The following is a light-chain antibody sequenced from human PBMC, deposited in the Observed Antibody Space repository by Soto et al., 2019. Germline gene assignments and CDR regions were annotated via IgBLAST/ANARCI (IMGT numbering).Light chain of an antibody. V-gene: IGLV2-14*02. J-gene: IGLJ3*02. Sequence: QSALTQPASVSGSPGQSITISCTGTSSDVGSYNLVSWYQQHPGKAPKLIIYEGSNRPSGVPDRFSGSKSGTSASLAISGLRSEDEADYYCATWDDSLSGWVFGGGTQLTVL. CDR3: ATWDDSLSGWV. CDR2: EGS. CDR1: SSDVGSYNL.